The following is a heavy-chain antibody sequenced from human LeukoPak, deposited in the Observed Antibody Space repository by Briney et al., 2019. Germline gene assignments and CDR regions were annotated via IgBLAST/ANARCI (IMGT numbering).Heavy chain of an antibody. CDR1: GFTFSSYA. CDR2: ISSNGGRT. J-gene: IGHJ1*01. Sequence: PGGSLRLSCSASGFTFSSYAMHWVRQAPGKGLEYVSAISSNGGRTYYADSLKGRFTISRDNSKNTLYLQMSSLRAEDTAVYYCMKVEPVAMEYFHQWGQGTLVTVSS. D-gene: IGHD2-2*01. CDR3: MKVEPVAMEYFHQ. V-gene: IGHV3-64D*09.